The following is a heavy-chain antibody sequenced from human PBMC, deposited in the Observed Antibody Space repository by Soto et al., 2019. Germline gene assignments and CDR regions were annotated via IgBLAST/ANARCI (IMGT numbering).Heavy chain of an antibody. CDR2: INPSGGST. Sequence: ASVKVSCKASGYTFTSYYMHWVRQAPGQGLEWMGIINPSGGSTSYAQKFQGRVTMTRDTSTSTVYMELSSLRSEDTAVYYCARPDGDTAMVTDYYGMDVWGQGTTVTVSS. CDR1: GYTFTSYY. CDR3: ARPDGDTAMVTDYYGMDV. D-gene: IGHD5-18*01. V-gene: IGHV1-46*01. J-gene: IGHJ6*02.